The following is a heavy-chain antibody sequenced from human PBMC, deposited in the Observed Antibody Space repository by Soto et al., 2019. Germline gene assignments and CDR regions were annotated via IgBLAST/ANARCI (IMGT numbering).Heavy chain of an antibody. CDR2: ISSSSSYI. D-gene: IGHD3-16*02. CDR1: GFTFSSYS. J-gene: IGHJ6*02. V-gene: IGHV3-21*01. CDR3: ASLASTYYDYVWGSYRSTRNYYYYGMDV. Sequence: EVQLVESGGGLVKPGGSLRLSCAASGFTFSSYSMNWVRQAPGKGLEWVSSISSSSSYIYYADSVKGRFTISRDNAKNSLYLQMNSLRAEDTAVYYCASLASTYYDYVWGSYRSTRNYYYYGMDVWGQGTTVTVSS.